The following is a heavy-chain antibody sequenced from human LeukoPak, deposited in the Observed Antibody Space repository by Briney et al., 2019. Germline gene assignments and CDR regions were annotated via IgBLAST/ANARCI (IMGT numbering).Heavy chain of an antibody. CDR2: IQYDGSNK. Sequence: GGSLRLSCAASGFTFSSYGMHWVRQAPGKGLEWVAFIQYDGSNKYYADSVKGRFTISRDNSKNTLYLQMNSLRAEDTAVYYCATLRFLEWLLGAFDIWGQGTMVTVSS. J-gene: IGHJ3*02. CDR1: GFTFSSYG. CDR3: ATLRFLEWLLGAFDI. V-gene: IGHV3-30*02. D-gene: IGHD3-3*01.